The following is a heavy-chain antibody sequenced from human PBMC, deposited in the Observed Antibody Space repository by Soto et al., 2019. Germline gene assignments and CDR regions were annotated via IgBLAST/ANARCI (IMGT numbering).Heavy chain of an antibody. CDR2: IYYSGST. CDR1: GGSISSGGYY. D-gene: IGHD5-12*01. V-gene: IGHV4-31*03. Sequence: SETLSLTCTVSGGSISSGGYYWSWIRQHPGKGLEWIGYIYYSGSTYYNPSLKSRVTISVDTSKNQFSLKPSSVTAADTAVYYCARDDSGYGRDRFDPWGQGTLVTVSS. J-gene: IGHJ5*02. CDR3: ARDDSGYGRDRFDP.